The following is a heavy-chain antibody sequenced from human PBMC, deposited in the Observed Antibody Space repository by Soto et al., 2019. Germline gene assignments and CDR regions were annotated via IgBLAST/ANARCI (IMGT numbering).Heavy chain of an antibody. J-gene: IGHJ6*02. CDR1: GGTFSDST. CDR2: IIPIFDTA. Sequence: QVQLVQSGAELRKPGSSVKVSCKASGGTFSDSTINWVRQAPGQRLEWMGGIIPIFDTANYAEKFQGRVTITADESTSTSFMEVSSLRSEETAVYYCARNGTLTGYSYGMDVWGQGTMVTVSS. V-gene: IGHV1-69*01. D-gene: IGHD1-1*01. CDR3: ARNGTLTGYSYGMDV.